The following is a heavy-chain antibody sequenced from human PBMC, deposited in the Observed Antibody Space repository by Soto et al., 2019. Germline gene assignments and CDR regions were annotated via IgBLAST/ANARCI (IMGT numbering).Heavy chain of an antibody. Sequence: GESLKISCAASGFTFSSYAMSWVRQAPGKGLEWVSAISGSGGSTYYADSVKGRFTISRDNSKNTLYLQMNSLRAEDTAVHYCAKWEAHYYMDVWGKGTTVTVSS. V-gene: IGHV3-23*01. J-gene: IGHJ6*03. CDR3: AKWEAHYYMDV. CDR1: GFTFSSYA. D-gene: IGHD1-26*01. CDR2: ISGSGGST.